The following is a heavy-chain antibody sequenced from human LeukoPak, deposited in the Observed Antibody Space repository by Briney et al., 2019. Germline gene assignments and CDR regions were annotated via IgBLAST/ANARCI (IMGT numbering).Heavy chain of an antibody. CDR3: ARSSPTYYTDSSVYYYGDH. D-gene: IGHD3-22*01. CDR1: AYSFTDYY. Sequence: ASVKVSCKASAYSFTDYYIHWVRQAPGQGLEWMGRINLNTGVTDYAQIFKGRVTMTRDTSISTAYMELSRLGSDDTAVYYCARSSPTYYTDSSVYYYGDHWGQGTLVTVSS. J-gene: IGHJ4*02. CDR2: INLNTGVT. V-gene: IGHV1-2*06.